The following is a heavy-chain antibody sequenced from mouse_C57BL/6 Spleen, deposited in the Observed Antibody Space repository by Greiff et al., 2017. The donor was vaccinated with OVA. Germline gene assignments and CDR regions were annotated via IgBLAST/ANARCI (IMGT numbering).Heavy chain of an antibody. CDR3: ARHYSNYPYYAMDY. CDR1: GFSLTSYG. D-gene: IGHD2-5*01. CDR2: IWSDGST. Sequence: VKLVESGPGLVAPSQSLSITCTVSGFSLTSYGVHWVRQPPGKGLEWLVVIWSDGSTTYNSALKSRLSISKDNSKSQVFLKMNSLQTDDTAMYYCARHYSNYPYYAMDYWGQGTSVTVSS. J-gene: IGHJ4*01. V-gene: IGHV2-6-1*01.